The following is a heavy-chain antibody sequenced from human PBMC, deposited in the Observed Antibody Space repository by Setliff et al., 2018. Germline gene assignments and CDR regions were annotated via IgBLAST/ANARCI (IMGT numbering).Heavy chain of an antibody. CDR3: ARLGTTIPTSGTWTYYYYYYMDV. CDR2: IYTSGST. J-gene: IGHJ6*03. D-gene: IGHD2-21*01. Sequence: PSETLSLTCTVSGDSISSGSYYWTWIRQPPGKGLDWIGYIYTSGSTNYNPSLKSRVTISVDTSKNQFSLKVSSVTAADTAVYYCARLGTTIPTSGTWTYYYYYYMDVWGKGTTVTVSS. CDR1: GDSISSGSYY. V-gene: IGHV4-61*01.